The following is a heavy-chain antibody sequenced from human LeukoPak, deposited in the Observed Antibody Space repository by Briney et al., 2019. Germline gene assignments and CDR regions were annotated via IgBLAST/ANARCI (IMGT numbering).Heavy chain of an antibody. V-gene: IGHV1-8*01. CDR3: ARGVTPIQEYYFDY. D-gene: IGHD1-14*01. Sequence: ASVKVSCKASGYTFTSYDINRVRQATGQGLEWMGWMNPNTGNTGYAQKFQGRVTMTRDTSIGTAYMELSSLRSEDTAVYYCARGVTPIQEYYFDYWGQGTLATVSS. CDR1: GYTFTSYD. J-gene: IGHJ4*02. CDR2: MNPNTGNT.